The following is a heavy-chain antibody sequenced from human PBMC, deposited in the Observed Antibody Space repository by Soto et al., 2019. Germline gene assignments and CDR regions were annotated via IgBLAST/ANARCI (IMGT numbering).Heavy chain of an antibody. J-gene: IGHJ3*02. CDR1: GYTFTSYG. Sequence: ASVKVSCKASGYTFTSYGVTWVRQAPGQGLEWVGWISGYSGNTSYAQKLQGRVTMTTDTSTSTAYMELRSLRSDDTAVYYCARVTRDDAFDIWGQGTMVTVSS. D-gene: IGHD4-17*01. CDR2: ISGYSGNT. V-gene: IGHV1-18*01. CDR3: ARVTRDDAFDI.